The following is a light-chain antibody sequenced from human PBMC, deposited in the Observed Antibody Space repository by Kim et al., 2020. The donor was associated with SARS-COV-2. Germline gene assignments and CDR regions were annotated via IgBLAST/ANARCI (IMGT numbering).Light chain of an antibody. V-gene: IGKV3-15*01. CDR1: QGVTTN. CDR2: HAS. J-gene: IGKJ2*01. CDR3: QQYNNWPMYT. Sequence: VSPGERATLSCRASQGVTTNLAWYQQKVGQPPRLLIYHASTRATGVSTRFSGSGSGTEFTLTITNLQSEDFAVYYCQQYNNWPMYTFGQGTKLEI.